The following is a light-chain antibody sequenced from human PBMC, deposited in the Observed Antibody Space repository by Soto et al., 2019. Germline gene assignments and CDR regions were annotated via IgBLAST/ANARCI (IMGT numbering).Light chain of an antibody. CDR3: NTSRT. Sequence: DIQMTQSPSTLSASVGDRVTITCRASQSISSWLAWYQQKPGKAPKLLIYDASSLESGVPSRFSGSGSGTEFTLTISSLQPDDFTTYYCNTSRTFGQGTKLEIK. CDR2: DAS. CDR1: QSISSW. V-gene: IGKV1-5*01. J-gene: IGKJ2*01.